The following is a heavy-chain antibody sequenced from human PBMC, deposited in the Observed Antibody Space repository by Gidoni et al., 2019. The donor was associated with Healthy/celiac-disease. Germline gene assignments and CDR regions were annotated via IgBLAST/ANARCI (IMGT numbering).Heavy chain of an antibody. V-gene: IGHV3-30*18. CDR3: AKPGTQGDFDL. CDR2: ISYDGSNK. J-gene: IGHJ2*01. D-gene: IGHD1-1*01. CDR1: GFTFSSYG. Sequence: QVQLVESGGGVVQPGRSLRLSCAASGFTFSSYGMHWVRQAPGKGLEWVAVISYDGSNKYYADSVKGRFTISRDNSKNTLYLQMNSLRAEDTAVYYCAKPGTQGDFDLWGRGTLVTVSS.